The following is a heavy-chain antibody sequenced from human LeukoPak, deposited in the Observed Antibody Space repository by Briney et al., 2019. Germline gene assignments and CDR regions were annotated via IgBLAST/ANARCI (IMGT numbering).Heavy chain of an antibody. CDR3: ARGSKRGTSFYSDY. Sequence: PSETLSLTCAVYGGSFSGYYWSWIRQPPGKGLEWIGEINHSGSTNYNPSLKSRVTISVDTSKNQFSLKLSSVTAADTAVYYCARGSKRGTSFYSDYWGQGTLVTVSS. CDR2: INHSGST. V-gene: IGHV4-34*01. D-gene: IGHD2-8*01. CDR1: GGSFSGYY. J-gene: IGHJ4*02.